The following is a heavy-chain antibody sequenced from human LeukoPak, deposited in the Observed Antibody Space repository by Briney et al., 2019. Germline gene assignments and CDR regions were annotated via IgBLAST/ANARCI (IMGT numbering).Heavy chain of an antibody. CDR2: IIPILGKA. CDR1: GGTFSSYT. Sequence: SVKVSCKASGGTFSSYTISWVRQAPGQGLEWMGRIIPILGKANYAQKFQGRVTITADKSTSTAYMELSSLRSEDTAVYYCARAKGKSSVNYMDVWGKGTTVTVSS. J-gene: IGHJ6*03. V-gene: IGHV1-69*08. D-gene: IGHD4-11*01. CDR3: ARAKGKSSVNYMDV.